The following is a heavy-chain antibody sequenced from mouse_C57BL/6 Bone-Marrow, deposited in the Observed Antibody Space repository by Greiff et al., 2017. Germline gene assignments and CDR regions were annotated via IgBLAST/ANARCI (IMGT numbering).Heavy chain of an antibody. V-gene: IGHV1-64*01. CDR3: ARREVYYDYDDAMDY. Sequence: QVQLQQPGAELVKPGASVKLSCKASGYTFTSYWMHWVKQRPGQGLEWIGMIHPNSGSTNYNEKFKSKATLTVDKSSSTAYMQLSSLTSEDSAVYYWARREVYYDYDDAMDYWGQGTSVTVSS. CDR2: IHPNSGST. CDR1: GYTFTSYW. J-gene: IGHJ4*01. D-gene: IGHD2-4*01.